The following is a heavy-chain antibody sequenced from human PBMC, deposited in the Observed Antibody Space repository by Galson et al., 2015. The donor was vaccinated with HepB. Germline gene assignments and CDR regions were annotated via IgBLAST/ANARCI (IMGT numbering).Heavy chain of an antibody. CDR2: IKSKATNYAT. D-gene: IGHD6-13*01. J-gene: IGHJ4*02. Sequence: SLRLSCAASGFTFSGSVIHWVRQTSGKGLEWIGHIKSKATNYATAYAVSLKGRFTISRDDSKNTAYLHMKSLKTEDTAVYYCIRMADLSGYSSSWGQGTLVTVSS. V-gene: IGHV3-73*01. CDR3: IRMADLSGYSSS. CDR1: GFTFSGSV.